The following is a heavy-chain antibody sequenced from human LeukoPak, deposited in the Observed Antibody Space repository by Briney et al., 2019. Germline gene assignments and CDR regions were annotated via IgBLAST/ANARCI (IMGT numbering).Heavy chain of an antibody. CDR3: AREDGYCSGGNCYSYFDS. V-gene: IGHV3-33*01. D-gene: IGHD2-15*01. CDR2: IWYDGTNK. CDR1: GFTFSSYG. J-gene: IGHJ4*02. Sequence: GGYLRLSCVASGFTFSSYGMHWVRQAPGKGLEWVAVIWYDGTNKYYADSVKGRFTISRDSPKNTLYLQMNSLRAEDTAVYYCAREDGYCSGGNCYSYFDSWGQGTLVTVSS.